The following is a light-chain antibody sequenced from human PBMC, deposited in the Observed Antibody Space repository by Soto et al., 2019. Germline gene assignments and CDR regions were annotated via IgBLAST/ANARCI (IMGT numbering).Light chain of an antibody. CDR3: HHHTSWPRGT. V-gene: IGKV3-15*01. CDR2: GAS. CDR1: QSVNLN. J-gene: IGKJ3*01. Sequence: EIMMTQSPGTLSVSPGEGATLSCTASQSVNLNLAWYQQKPGQPPRLLLYGASTRATGIPVRFRGSGSGTAFTITISSLQSADASVSYYHHHTSWPRGTFGPGTKVEIK.